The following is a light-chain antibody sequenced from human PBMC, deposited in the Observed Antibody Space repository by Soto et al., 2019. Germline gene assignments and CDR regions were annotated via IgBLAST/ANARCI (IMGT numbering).Light chain of an antibody. J-gene: IGKJ2*01. CDR3: QQFGISPYT. Sequence: EIVLTQSPGTLSLSPGERATLSCRASQSVSRDYLGWYQQKPGQAPRLLIYGASNRATGIPDRFSGSGSGTDFTLTISRLEPEDFAVYFCQQFGISPYTFGQGTKLEIK. CDR2: GAS. CDR1: QSVSRDY. V-gene: IGKV3-20*01.